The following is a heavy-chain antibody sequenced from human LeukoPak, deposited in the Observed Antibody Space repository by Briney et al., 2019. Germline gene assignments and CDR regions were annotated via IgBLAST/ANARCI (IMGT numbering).Heavy chain of an antibody. CDR2: IYSGGST. D-gene: IGHD1-1*01. CDR1: GFTVSSNY. CDR3: ARDKTGTTGYYYYYGMDV. V-gene: IGHV3-66*01. J-gene: IGHJ6*02. Sequence: PGGSLRLSCAASGFTVSSNYMSWVRQAPGKGLEWVSVIYSGGSTYYADSVKGRFTISRDNSKNTLYLQMNSLRAEDTAVYYCARDKTGTTGYYYYYGMDVWGQGTTVTVSS.